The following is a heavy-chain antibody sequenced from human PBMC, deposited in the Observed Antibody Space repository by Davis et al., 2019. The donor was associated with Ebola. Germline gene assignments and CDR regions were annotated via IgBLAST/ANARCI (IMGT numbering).Heavy chain of an antibody. CDR3: ARESRDIVVVVAANPGYFDL. J-gene: IGHJ2*01. V-gene: IGHV4-34*01. CDR1: GGSFSGYY. Sequence: SETLSLTCAVYGGSFSGYYWSWIRQPPGKGLEWIGEINHSGSTNYNPSLKSRVTISVDTSKNQFSLKLSSVTAADTAVYYCARESRDIVVVVAANPGYFDLWGRGTLVTVSS. CDR2: INHSGST. D-gene: IGHD2-15*01.